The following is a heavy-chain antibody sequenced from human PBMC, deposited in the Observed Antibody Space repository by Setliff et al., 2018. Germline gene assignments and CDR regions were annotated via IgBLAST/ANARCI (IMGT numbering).Heavy chain of an antibody. Sequence: GGSLRLSCAASGFTFGSYGMSWVRQAPGKGLEWVSAIYGSGANTFYADPVKGRFTISRDNSKNTLYLQMNSLSAEDTAVYYCVRDLHLGVDYWGLGTLVTGSS. V-gene: IGHV3-23*01. CDR2: IYGSGANT. CDR1: GFTFGSYG. CDR3: VRDLHLGVDY. J-gene: IGHJ4*02. D-gene: IGHD3-16*01.